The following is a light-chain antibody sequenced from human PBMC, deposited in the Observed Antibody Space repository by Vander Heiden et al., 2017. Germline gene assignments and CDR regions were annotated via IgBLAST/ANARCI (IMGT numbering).Light chain of an antibody. V-gene: IGLV3-1*01. CDR1: KVGDKD. CDR3: QAWDSGTANVV. Sequence: SYKLTLTTSVSDSPGQTASITCSGDKVGDKDACWYQQKPGQSPVLVIYQDSKRPSGIPERFSGSNSGNTATLTISGTQAMDEDDYYCQAWDSGTANVVFGGGTKLTVL. J-gene: IGLJ2*01. CDR2: QDS.